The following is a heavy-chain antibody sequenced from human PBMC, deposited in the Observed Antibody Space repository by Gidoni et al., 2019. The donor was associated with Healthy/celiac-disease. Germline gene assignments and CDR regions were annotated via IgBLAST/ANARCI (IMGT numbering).Heavy chain of an antibody. V-gene: IGHV3-53*01. CDR2: IYSGGST. Sequence: EVQLVESGGGLIQPGGSLRLSCAASGFTVSSNYMRWVRQAPGKGLEWVSVIYSGGSTYYADSVKGRFTISRDNSKNTLYLQMNSLRAEDTAVYYCARGPRGWFGERIDPWGQGTLVTVSS. CDR3: ARGPRGWFGERIDP. D-gene: IGHD3-10*01. J-gene: IGHJ5*02. CDR1: GFTVSSNY.